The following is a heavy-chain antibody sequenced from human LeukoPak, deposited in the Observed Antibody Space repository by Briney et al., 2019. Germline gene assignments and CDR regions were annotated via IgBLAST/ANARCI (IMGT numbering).Heavy chain of an antibody. CDR2: IYYSGST. Sequence: SETLSLTCTVSGGSISSYYWSWIRQPPGKGLEWIGYIYYSGSTYYNPSLKSRVTISVDTSKNQFSLKLSSVTAADTAVYYCARQGTLGYCSGGSSYWVYWGQGTLVTVSS. CDR1: GGSISSYY. CDR3: ARQGTLGYCSGGSSYWVY. D-gene: IGHD2-15*01. J-gene: IGHJ4*02. V-gene: IGHV4-59*04.